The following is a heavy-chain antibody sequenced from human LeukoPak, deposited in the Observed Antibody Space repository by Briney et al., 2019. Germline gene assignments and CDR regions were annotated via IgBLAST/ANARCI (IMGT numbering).Heavy chain of an antibody. CDR2: IYYSGST. Sequence: SETLSLTCTVSGGSISSYYWSWIRQPPGKGLEWIGYIYYSGSTNYNPSLKSRVTISVDTSKNQFSLKLSSVIAADTAVYYCARGELYYDILTGYYKRSPLDYWGQGTLVTVSS. J-gene: IGHJ4*02. CDR3: ARGELYYDILTGYYKRSPLDY. D-gene: IGHD3-9*01. V-gene: IGHV4-59*01. CDR1: GGSISSYY.